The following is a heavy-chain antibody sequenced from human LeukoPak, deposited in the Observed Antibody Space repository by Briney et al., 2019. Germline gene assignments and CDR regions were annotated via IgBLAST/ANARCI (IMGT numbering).Heavy chain of an antibody. CDR2: IYSGGAT. D-gene: IGHD6-25*01. Sequence: GGSLRLSCAASGVTVGNNYMIWVRQAPGKGLEWVSHIYSGGATNYADSVKGRFTISRDSSKNTLFLQMNSVRVEDTAIYYCARDPPAVAAGTYAWGQGTLVTVSS. V-gene: IGHV3-66*01. J-gene: IGHJ5*02. CDR3: ARDPPAVAAGTYA. CDR1: GVTVGNNY.